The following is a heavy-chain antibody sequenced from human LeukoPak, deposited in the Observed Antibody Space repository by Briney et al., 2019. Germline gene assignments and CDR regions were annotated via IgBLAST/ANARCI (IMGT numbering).Heavy chain of an antibody. V-gene: IGHV4-30-4*01. CDR2: IYYSGSA. D-gene: IGHD2-2*01. CDR1: GGSISSGDYY. CDR3: ARELQLLFFDY. Sequence: SQTLSLTCTVSGGSISSGDYYWSWIRQPPGKGLEWIGYIYYSGSAYYNPSLKSRVTISVDTSKNQFSLKLSSVTAADTAVYYCARELQLLFFDYWGQGTLVTVSS. J-gene: IGHJ4*02.